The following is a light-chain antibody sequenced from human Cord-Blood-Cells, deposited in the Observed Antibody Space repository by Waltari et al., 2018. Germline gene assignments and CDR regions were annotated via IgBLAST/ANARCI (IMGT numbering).Light chain of an antibody. J-gene: IGKJ4*01. CDR1: QSVLYSSNNKNY. V-gene: IGKV4-1*01. CDR2: WAS. CDR3: QQYYSTPLT. Sequence: LGERATINCKSSQSVLYSSNNKNYLAWYQQKPGQPPKLLIYWASTRESGVPDRFSGSGSGTDFTLTISSLQAEDVAVYYCQQYYSTPLTFGGGTKVEIK.